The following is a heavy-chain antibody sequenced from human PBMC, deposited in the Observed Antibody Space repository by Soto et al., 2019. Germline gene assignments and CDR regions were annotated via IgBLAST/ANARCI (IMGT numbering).Heavy chain of an antibody. Sequence: ASVKVSCKASGYIFINYAIHWVRQAPGQRLEWMGWINAGKGDTIYSQKFKDRITINRDTSASTAYMKLGRLRPEDMAVYYCARSPMNRGVIGAFDPWG. V-gene: IGHV1-3*01. D-gene: IGHD3-10*01. J-gene: IGHJ5*02. CDR2: INAGKGDT. CDR3: ARSPMNRGVIGAFDP. CDR1: GYIFINYA.